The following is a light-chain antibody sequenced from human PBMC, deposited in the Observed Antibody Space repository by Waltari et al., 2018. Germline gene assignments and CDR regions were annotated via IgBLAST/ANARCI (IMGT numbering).Light chain of an antibody. J-gene: IGKJ4*01. Sequence: IFLTQSPATLPLSPGERATLSCRPSQCGRSHLAWYKQKPGQAPRLLIYDTSNRASGIPARFSGSGSGTDFSLSISSLEPEDFAVYYCQQRHNWPLTFGGGTKVEIK. CDR3: QQRHNWPLT. CDR2: DTS. CDR1: QCGRSH. V-gene: IGKV3-11*01.